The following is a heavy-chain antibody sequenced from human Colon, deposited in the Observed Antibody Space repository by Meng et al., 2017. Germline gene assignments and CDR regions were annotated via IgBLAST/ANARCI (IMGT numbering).Heavy chain of an antibody. V-gene: IGHV4-30-4*01. CDR2: IQSSGNT. Sequence: QLQESGPGVVKPSQTLSLACTSSGGSINSSDYYWNLNRQSAGKGLEWLGYIQSSGNTYYTPSLKSRLTMSLDTSKNQFSLRLTSVTAADTAVYYCARNPVIPDARTFDFWGQGALVTVSS. CDR1: GGSINSSDYY. J-gene: IGHJ4*02. CDR3: ARNPVIPDARTFDF. D-gene: IGHD2-2*01.